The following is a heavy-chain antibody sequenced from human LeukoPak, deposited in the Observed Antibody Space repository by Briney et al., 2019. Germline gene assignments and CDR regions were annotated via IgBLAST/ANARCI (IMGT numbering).Heavy chain of an antibody. Sequence: SQTLSLTCAVSGGSISSGGYSWSWIRQPPGKGLGWIGYIYHSGSTYYNPSLKSRVTISVDRSKNQFSLKLSSVTAADTAVYYCARTEIHCSGGSCYPDAFHIWGQGTMVTVSS. CDR2: IYHSGST. J-gene: IGHJ3*02. V-gene: IGHV4-30-2*01. CDR3: ARTEIHCSGGSCYPDAFHI. D-gene: IGHD2-15*01. CDR1: GGSISSGGYS.